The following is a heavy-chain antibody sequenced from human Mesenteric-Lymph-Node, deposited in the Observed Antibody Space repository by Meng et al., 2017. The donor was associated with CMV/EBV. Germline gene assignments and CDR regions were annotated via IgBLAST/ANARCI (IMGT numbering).Heavy chain of an antibody. V-gene: IGHV4-31*03. CDR1: GASTSSGYYC. CDR2: NSYRGTT. D-gene: IGHD1-26*01. J-gene: IGHJ2*01. CDR3: ARAYRCCYFDF. Sequence: CSVAGASTSSGYYCRCVRREHGEEVQGLVGYNSYRGTTYYDPSLQGRVTITVDTSKTQVSLKLSSVTAADTAVYYCARAYRCCYFDFWGRGTLVTVSS.